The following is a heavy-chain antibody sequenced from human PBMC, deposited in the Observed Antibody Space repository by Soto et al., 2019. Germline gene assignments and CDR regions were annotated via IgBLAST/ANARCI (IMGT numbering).Heavy chain of an antibody. D-gene: IGHD1-1*01. Sequence: SETLSLTCSVSGVSINSGGYYWSWIRHHPGKGLEWIGYIYYTGHTFYNASLKSRVAMSLDTSKNQFSLKLSSVTAADTAVYYWARGSQMERDALDIWGQGTMVTVSS. CDR3: ARGSQMERDALDI. CDR1: GVSINSGGYY. V-gene: IGHV4-31*03. J-gene: IGHJ3*02. CDR2: IYYTGHT.